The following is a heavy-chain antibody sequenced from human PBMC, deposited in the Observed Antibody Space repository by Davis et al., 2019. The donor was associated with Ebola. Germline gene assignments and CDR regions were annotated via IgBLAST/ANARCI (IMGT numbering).Heavy chain of an antibody. Sequence: SVKVSCKASGGTFSSYAISWVRQAPGQGLEWMGGIIPIFGTANYAQKFQGRVTITADESTSTAYMELSSLRSEDTAVYYCARDASSTISYYYYGMDVWGQGTTVTVSS. D-gene: IGHD5/OR15-5a*01. J-gene: IGHJ6*02. CDR3: ARDASSTISYYYYGMDV. CDR1: GGTFSSYA. CDR2: IIPIFGTA. V-gene: IGHV1-69*13.